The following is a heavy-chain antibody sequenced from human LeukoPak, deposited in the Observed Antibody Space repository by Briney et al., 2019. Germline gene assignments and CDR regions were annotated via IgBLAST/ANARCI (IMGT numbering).Heavy chain of an antibody. V-gene: IGHV3-7*01. CDR1: GFTFSSYW. D-gene: IGHD3-22*01. J-gene: IGHJ4*02. Sequence: PGGSLRLSCAASGFTFSSYWMSRVRQAPGKGLEWVANIKQDGSEKYYVDSVKGRFTISRDNAKNSLYLQMNSLRAEDTAVYYCARDLYYYDSSGFDYWGQGTLVTVSS. CDR3: ARDLYYYDSSGFDY. CDR2: IKQDGSEK.